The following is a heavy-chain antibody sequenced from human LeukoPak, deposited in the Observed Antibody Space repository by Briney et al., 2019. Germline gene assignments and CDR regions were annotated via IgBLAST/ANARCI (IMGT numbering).Heavy chain of an antibody. CDR2: ISYDGNNK. D-gene: IGHD1-14*01. CDR1: GFTFSSYA. CDR3: ARDELTDYYGMDV. V-gene: IGHV3-30*04. J-gene: IGHJ6*04. Sequence: PGRSLRLSCAASGFTFSSYAMHWVRQAPGKGLEWVAVISYDGNNKYYADSVKGRFTISRDNSKNTLYLQMNSLRAEDTAVYYCARDELTDYYGMDVWGKGTTVTVSS.